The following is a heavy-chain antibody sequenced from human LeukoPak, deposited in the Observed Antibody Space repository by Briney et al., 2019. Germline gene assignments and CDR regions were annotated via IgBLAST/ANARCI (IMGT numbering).Heavy chain of an antibody. V-gene: IGHV3-30*04. Sequence: GGSLRLSCAASGFTFRSYAMHWVRQAPGKGLEWVAVISNDGSNKYYADSVKGRFTISRDNSKSTQYLQMNSLRAEDTAVYYCARGGSYLSAFDIWGQGTMVTVSS. J-gene: IGHJ3*02. CDR2: ISNDGSNK. CDR1: GFTFRSYA. D-gene: IGHD1-26*01. CDR3: ARGGSYLSAFDI.